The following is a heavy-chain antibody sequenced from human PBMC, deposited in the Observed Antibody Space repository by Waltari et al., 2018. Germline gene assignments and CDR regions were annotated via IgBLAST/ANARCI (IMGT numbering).Heavy chain of an antibody. CDR1: YT. V-gene: IGHV3-23*01. CDR3: ASAPRPMVSAPFDY. J-gene: IGHJ4*02. Sequence: YTMAWVRQAPGKGLEWVSGISNSGDMTSYADSVKGRFTISRDTSKNTLFLQMNGLRAEDTAIYYCASAPRPMVSAPFDYWGQGVLVTVSS. CDR2: ISNSGDMT. D-gene: IGHD2-15*01.